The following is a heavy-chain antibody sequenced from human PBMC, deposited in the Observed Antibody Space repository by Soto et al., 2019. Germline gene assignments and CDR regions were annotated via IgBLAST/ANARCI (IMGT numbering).Heavy chain of an antibody. CDR2: ISYDGSNK. Sequence: GGSLRLSCAASGFTFSSYGMHWVRQAPGKGLEWVAVISYDGSNKYYADSVKGRFTISRDNSKNTLYLQMNSLRAEDTAVYYCAKDPQTWYQLQIDYWGQGTLVTVSS. V-gene: IGHV3-30*18. J-gene: IGHJ4*02. CDR1: GFTFSSYG. CDR3: AKDPQTWYQLQIDY. D-gene: IGHD2-2*01.